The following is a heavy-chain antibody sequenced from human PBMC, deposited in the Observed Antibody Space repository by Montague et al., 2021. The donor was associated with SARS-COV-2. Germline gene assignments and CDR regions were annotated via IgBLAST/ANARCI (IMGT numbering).Heavy chain of an antibody. CDR2: IYYTGIT. V-gene: IGHV4-59*11. Sequence: SETLSLTCIVSGGSIGSHYWSWIRLPPGKGLEWVGHIYYTGITKXKSSLKSRVTISVDTSKNQLSLKLDSVTAADTAVYYCARGSGSASATRFDPWGQGTLVTVSS. CDR1: GGSIGSHY. J-gene: IGHJ5*02. D-gene: IGHD6-25*01. CDR3: ARGSGSASATRFDP.